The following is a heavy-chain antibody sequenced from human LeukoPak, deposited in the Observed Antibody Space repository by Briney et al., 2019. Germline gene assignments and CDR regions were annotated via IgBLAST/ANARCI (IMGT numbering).Heavy chain of an antibody. CDR2: IIPIFGTA. CDR1: GGTFSSYA. CDR3: ARRSQSGSYYYFDY. Sequence: ASVTVSCKASGGTFSSYAISWVRQAPGQGLEWMGGIIPIFGTANYAQKFQGRVTITADESTSTAYMELSSLRSEDTAVYYCARRSQSGSYYYFDYWGQGTLVTVSS. D-gene: IGHD1-26*01. V-gene: IGHV1-69*13. J-gene: IGHJ4*02.